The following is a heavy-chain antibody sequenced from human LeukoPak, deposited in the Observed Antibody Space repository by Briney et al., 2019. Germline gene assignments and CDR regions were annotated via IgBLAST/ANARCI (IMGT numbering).Heavy chain of an antibody. V-gene: IGHV4-4*07. CDR1: GGSISSYY. D-gene: IGHD6-13*01. CDR2: IYTSGST. CDR3: ARDPLDPYSSSWYVWDWFDP. J-gene: IGHJ5*02. Sequence: SETLSLTCTVSGGSISSYYWSWIRQPAGKGLEWIGRIYTSGSTNYNPSLKSRVTMSVDTSKNQFSLKLSSVTAADTAVYYCARDPLDPYSSSWYVWDWFDPRGQGTLVTVSS.